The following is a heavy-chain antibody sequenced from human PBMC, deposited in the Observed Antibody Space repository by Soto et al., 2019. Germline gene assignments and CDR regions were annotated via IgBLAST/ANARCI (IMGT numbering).Heavy chain of an antibody. J-gene: IGHJ4*02. D-gene: IGHD2-15*01. CDR3: AKGGRYCSGGSCTGGFFDY. CDR2: ISGSGGST. Sequence: PGGSLRLSCAASGFTFSSYAMSWVRQAPGKGLEWVSAISGSGGSTYYADSVKGRFTISRDNSKNTLYLQMNSLRAEDTAVYYCAKGGRYCSGGSCTGGFFDYWGQGALVTVSS. V-gene: IGHV3-23*01. CDR1: GFTFSSYA.